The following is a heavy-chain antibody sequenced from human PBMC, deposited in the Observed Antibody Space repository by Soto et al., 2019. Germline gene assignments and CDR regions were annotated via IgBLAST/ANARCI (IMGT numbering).Heavy chain of an antibody. Sequence: SETLSLTCAVYGGSFSGYYWSWIRQPPGKGLEWIGEINHSGSTNYNPSLKSRVTISVDTSKNQFSLKLSSVTAADTAVYYCARSSSPVVVPAATGYYYYYYMDVWGKGTTVTVSS. J-gene: IGHJ6*03. D-gene: IGHD2-2*01. CDR2: INHSGST. CDR1: GGSFSGYY. V-gene: IGHV4-34*01. CDR3: ARSSSPVVVPAATGYYYYYYMDV.